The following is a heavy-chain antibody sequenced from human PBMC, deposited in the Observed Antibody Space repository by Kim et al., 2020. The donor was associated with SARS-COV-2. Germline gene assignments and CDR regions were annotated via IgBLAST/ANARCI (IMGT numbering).Heavy chain of an antibody. D-gene: IGHD4-17*01. Sequence: GGSLRLSCVASGFTFSAYAMRWVRQAPGKGLEWVSSVSPSGGDTYYADSVKGRFTISRYNSRDTLYLQMNSLRPEDTAIYYCARKDGGSIPHGMDVWGQGTTATVSS. J-gene: IGHJ6*02. V-gene: IGHV3-23*01. CDR3: ARKDGGSIPHGMDV. CDR2: VSPSGGDT. CDR1: GFTFSAYA.